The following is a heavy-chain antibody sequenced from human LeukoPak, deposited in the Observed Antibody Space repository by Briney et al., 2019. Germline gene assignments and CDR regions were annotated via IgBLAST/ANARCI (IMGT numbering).Heavy chain of an antibody. CDR1: GGSFSGYY. V-gene: IGHV4-34*01. CDR2: INHSGST. J-gene: IGHJ4*02. Sequence: SETLSLTCAVYGGSFSGYYWSWIRQPPGKGLEWIGEINHSGSTNYNPSLKSRVTISVDTSKNQFSLKLSSVTAADTAVYYCARADTAKVSRYFDYWGQGTLVTVSS. D-gene: IGHD5-18*01. CDR3: ARADTAKVSRYFDY.